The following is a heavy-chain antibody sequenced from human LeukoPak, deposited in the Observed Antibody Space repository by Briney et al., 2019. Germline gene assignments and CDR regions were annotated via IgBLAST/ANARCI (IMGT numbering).Heavy chain of an antibody. D-gene: IGHD3-10*01. Sequence: GGSLRLSCAASGFTVSSNYMSWVRQAPGKGLEWVSVIYSGGSTYYADSVKGRFTISRDNSKNTLYLQMNSLRAEDTAVYYCARHGFGELLPPAFDYWGQGTLVTVSS. J-gene: IGHJ4*02. CDR1: GFTVSSNY. CDR2: IYSGGST. CDR3: ARHGFGELLPPAFDY. V-gene: IGHV3-66*04.